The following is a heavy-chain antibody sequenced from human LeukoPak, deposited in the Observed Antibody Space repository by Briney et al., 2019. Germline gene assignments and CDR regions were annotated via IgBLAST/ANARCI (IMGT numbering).Heavy chain of an antibody. CDR3: ARAPTGDNWFDP. Sequence: PSETLSLTCTVPGGSISSYYWSWIRQPPGKGLEWIGYIYYSGSTNYNPSLKSRVTISVDTSKNQFSLKLSSVTAADTAVYYCARAPTGDNWFDPWGQGTLVTVSS. CDR1: GGSISSYY. V-gene: IGHV4-59*12. CDR2: IYYSGST. D-gene: IGHD4-17*01. J-gene: IGHJ5*02.